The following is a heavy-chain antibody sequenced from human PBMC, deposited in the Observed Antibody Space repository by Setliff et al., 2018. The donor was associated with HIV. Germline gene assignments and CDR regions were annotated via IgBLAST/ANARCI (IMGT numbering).Heavy chain of an antibody. Sequence: GGSLRLSCAASGFTFNNYAMSWVRHPPGKGLEWVSTLGIGTDTYYADSVKGRFTISRDNSNNMLFLQMNSLRTEDTAVYYCARSGGDCSGISCYSLWFDPWGHGTLVTVSS. CDR1: GFTFNNYA. V-gene: IGHV3-23*01. CDR2: LGIGTDT. J-gene: IGHJ5*02. D-gene: IGHD2-15*01. CDR3: ARSGGDCSGISCYSLWFDP.